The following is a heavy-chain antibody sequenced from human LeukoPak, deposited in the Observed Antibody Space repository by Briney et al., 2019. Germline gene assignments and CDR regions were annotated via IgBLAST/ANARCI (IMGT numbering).Heavy chain of an antibody. J-gene: IGHJ4*02. CDR1: GYTFTSYG. D-gene: IGHD2-15*01. Sequence: RASVKVSCKASGYTFTSYGISWVRQAPGQGLEWMGWISAYNGNTNYAQKLQGRVTMTTDTSTSTAYMELRSLRSDDTAVYYCARGVCSGGSCYSGSLPIDYWGQGTLVTVSS. CDR3: ARGVCSGGSCYSGSLPIDY. V-gene: IGHV1-18*01. CDR2: ISAYNGNT.